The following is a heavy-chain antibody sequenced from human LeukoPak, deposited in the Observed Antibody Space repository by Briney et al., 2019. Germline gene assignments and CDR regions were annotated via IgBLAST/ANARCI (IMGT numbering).Heavy chain of an antibody. J-gene: IGHJ5*02. CDR1: GFSFSSYA. D-gene: IGHD3-10*01. CDR2: ISGSGGST. CDR3: ASHYGSGSSNWFDP. V-gene: IGHV3-23*01. Sequence: GGSLRLSCAASGFSFSSYAMSWVRQAPGKGLEWVSAISGSGGSTYYADSVKGRFTISRDNYKNTPYLQMNSLRAEDTAVYYCASHYGSGSSNWFDPWGQGTLVTVSS.